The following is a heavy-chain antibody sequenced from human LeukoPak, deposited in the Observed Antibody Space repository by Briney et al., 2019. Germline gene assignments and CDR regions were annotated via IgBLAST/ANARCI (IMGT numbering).Heavy chain of an antibody. Sequence: GGSLRLSCTASGFTFSDYYMHWIRQTPGKGLEWLSYIGSGGDLLSYADSVRGRFTISRDNAKSSLFLQLNNLSAEDTAVYYCAKEGEGFDYWGQGTLVTVSS. CDR3: AKEGEGFDY. J-gene: IGHJ4*02. V-gene: IGHV3-11*04. D-gene: IGHD3-16*01. CDR2: IGSGGDLL. CDR1: GFTFSDYY.